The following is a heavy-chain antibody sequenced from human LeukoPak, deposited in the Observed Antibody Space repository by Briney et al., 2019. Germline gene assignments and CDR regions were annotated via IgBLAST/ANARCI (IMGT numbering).Heavy chain of an antibody. V-gene: IGHV3-23*01. Sequence: GGSLRLSCAASGFTISTYGMSWVRQAPGKGLEWVSSISGGTTYYADSVKGRFTISRDNSKTTVSLQMNSLRAEDTAVYFCAKSVYHSGNYWGQGTLVTVSS. CDR1: GFTISTYG. CDR3: AKSVYHSGNY. J-gene: IGHJ4*02. CDR2: ISGGTT. D-gene: IGHD3-10*01.